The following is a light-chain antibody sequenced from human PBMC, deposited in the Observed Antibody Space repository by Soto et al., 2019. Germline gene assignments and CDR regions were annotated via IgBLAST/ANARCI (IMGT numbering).Light chain of an antibody. J-gene: IGLJ3*02. CDR3: ASWDDSLSGRV. V-gene: IGLV2-11*01. CDR2: NVN. CDR1: SSDVGSYDY. Sequence: QSALIQPPSVSGSPGQSVTISCTGTSSDVGSYDYVSWYQQHPGTVPKPMIYNVNTRPSGVPDRFSGSKSRTSASLAISGLRSEDEADYYCASWDDSLSGRVFGGGTKVTVL.